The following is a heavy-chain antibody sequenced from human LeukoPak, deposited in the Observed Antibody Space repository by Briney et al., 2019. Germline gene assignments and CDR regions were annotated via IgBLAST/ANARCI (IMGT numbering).Heavy chain of an antibody. CDR2: INPSGGST. V-gene: IGHV1-46*01. CDR3: ASQIVVVPAAIRRSFDY. CDR1: GYTFTSYY. D-gene: IGHD2-2*02. Sequence: GASVKVSFKASGYTFTSYYMHWVRQAPGQGLEWMGIINPSGGSTSYAQKFQGRVTMTRDTSTSTVYMELSSLRSEDTAVYYCASQIVVVPAAIRRSFDYWGQGTLVTVSS. J-gene: IGHJ4*02.